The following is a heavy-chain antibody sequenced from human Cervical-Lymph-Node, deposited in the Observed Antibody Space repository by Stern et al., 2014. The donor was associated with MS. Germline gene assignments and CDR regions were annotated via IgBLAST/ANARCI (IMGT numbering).Heavy chain of an antibody. CDR2: IYPSGST. V-gene: IGHV4-31*03. Sequence: QLQLQESGPGLVKPSQTLSLTCTVSGGSISSGNYYWSWIRQPPGKGLEWIGSIYPSGSTYYNPPLKSRVTTSIDTSKNQFSLKLSSVTAADTAVYYCARGSREVLLPRFYFDYWGQGTLVTVSS. CDR1: GGSISSGNYY. D-gene: IGHD3-3*01. CDR3: ARGSREVLLPRFYFDY. J-gene: IGHJ4*02.